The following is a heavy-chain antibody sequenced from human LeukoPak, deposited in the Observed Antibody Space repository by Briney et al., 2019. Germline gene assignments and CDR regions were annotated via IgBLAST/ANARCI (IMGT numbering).Heavy chain of an antibody. D-gene: IGHD3-9*01. V-gene: IGHV4-61*01. J-gene: IGHJ4*02. Sequence: SETLSLTCTVSGGPVRSASYCWTWIRQPPGKGLEWIGYIYYTGNTNSNPSLKSRVTISIDPPKNQFSLKLSSVTAADTAVYHCARVDILTGYLADYWGQGTLVTVSS. CDR2: IYYTGNT. CDR1: GGPVRSASYC. CDR3: ARVDILTGYLADY.